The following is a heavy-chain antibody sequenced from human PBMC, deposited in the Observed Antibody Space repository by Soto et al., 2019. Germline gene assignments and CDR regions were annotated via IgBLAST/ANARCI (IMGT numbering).Heavy chain of an antibody. J-gene: IGHJ4*02. CDR2: IVVGSGNT. CDR3: AAHYYYDSSGYYDY. Sequence: QMQLVQSGPEVKKPGTSVQVSCKASGFTFTSSAVQWVRQARGQRLEWIGWIVVGSGNTNYAQKFQERVTITRDMSTSTAYMELSSLRSEDTAVYYCAAHYYYDSSGYYDYWGQGTLVTVSS. CDR1: GFTFTSSA. V-gene: IGHV1-58*01. D-gene: IGHD3-22*01.